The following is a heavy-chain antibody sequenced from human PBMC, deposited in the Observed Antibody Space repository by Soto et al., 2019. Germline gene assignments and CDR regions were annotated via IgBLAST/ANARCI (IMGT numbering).Heavy chain of an antibody. CDR1: GGSISSGGYY. Sequence: SETLSLTCTVSGGSISSGGYYWSRIRQHPGKGLEWIGYFYYSGSTYYNPSLKSRVTISVDTSKNQFSLKLSPVTAADTAVYYCARVCGGDCHYGMDVWGQGTTVTVSS. CDR2: FYYSGST. D-gene: IGHD2-21*02. J-gene: IGHJ6*02. V-gene: IGHV4-31*03. CDR3: ARVCGGDCHYGMDV.